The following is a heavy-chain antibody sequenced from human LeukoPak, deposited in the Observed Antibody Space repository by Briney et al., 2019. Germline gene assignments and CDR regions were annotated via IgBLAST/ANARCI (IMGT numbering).Heavy chain of an antibody. Sequence: GGSLRLSCATSGFLFDDYAMHWVRQAPGKGLEWVSGINWNGKNIGYGGSVKGRFTISRDNAKNSLSLQMNNLRPEDTALYYCARQPRVAANDNNYYYGMDVWGQGTTVTVSS. CDR3: ARQPRVAANDNNYYYGMDV. J-gene: IGHJ6*02. V-gene: IGHV3-9*01. D-gene: IGHD2-15*01. CDR2: INWNGKNI. CDR1: GFLFDDYA.